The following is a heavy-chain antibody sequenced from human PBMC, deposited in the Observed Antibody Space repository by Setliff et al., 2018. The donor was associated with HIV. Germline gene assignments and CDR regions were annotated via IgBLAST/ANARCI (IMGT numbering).Heavy chain of an antibody. CDR1: GGTFSSYA. D-gene: IGHD2-15*01. Sequence: GASVKVSCKASGGTFSSYAISWVRQAPGQGLEWMGGIIPILGIANYAQKFQGRVTITADKSTSTAYMEPSSLRSEDTAVYYCARGIRSSGVDYWGQGTLVTVSS. J-gene: IGHJ4*02. CDR3: ARGIRSSGVDY. CDR2: IIPILGIA. V-gene: IGHV1-69*10.